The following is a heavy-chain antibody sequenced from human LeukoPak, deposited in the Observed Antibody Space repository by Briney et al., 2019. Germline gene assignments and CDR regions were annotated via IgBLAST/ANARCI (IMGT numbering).Heavy chain of an antibody. J-gene: IGHJ4*02. Sequence: PGRSLRLSCAASGFTFSSYAMHWVRQAPGKGLEWVAVVSFDGSNTYYADSVKGRFTISRDNSKNTLYLQMNSLRAEDTAVYYCARASRWLQLGGDYWGQGTLVTVSS. D-gene: IGHD5-24*01. CDR1: GFTFSSYA. V-gene: IGHV3-30-3*01. CDR2: VSFDGSNT. CDR3: ARASRWLQLGGDY.